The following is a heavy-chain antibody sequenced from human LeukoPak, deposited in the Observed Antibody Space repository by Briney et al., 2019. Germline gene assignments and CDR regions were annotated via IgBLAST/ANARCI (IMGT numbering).Heavy chain of an antibody. Sequence: PSETLSLTCTVSGGSISSYYWSWIRQPPGKGLEWIGYIYYSGSTNYNPSLKSRVTISVDTSKNQFSLKLSSVTAADTAVYYCARGRYSSGIYYSDYWGQGTLVTVSS. V-gene: IGHV4-59*01. CDR2: IYYSGST. CDR3: ARGRYSSGIYYSDY. D-gene: IGHD6-19*01. J-gene: IGHJ4*02. CDR1: GGSISSYY.